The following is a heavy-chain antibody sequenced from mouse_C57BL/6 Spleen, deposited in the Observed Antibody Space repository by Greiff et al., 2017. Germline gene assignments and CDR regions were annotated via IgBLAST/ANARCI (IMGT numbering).Heavy chain of an antibody. CDR2: IYPGDGDT. CDR1: GYSFRSSW. CDR3: ARTLCYGRGGYYFDY. Sequence: SGPELVKPGASVKISCKASGYSFRSSWMNWVKQRPGKGLEWIGRIYPGDGDTNYNGKFKGKATLTADKSSSTAYMQLSSLTSEDSAVYFCARTLCYGRGGYYFDYWGQGTTLTVSS. V-gene: IGHV1-82*01. J-gene: IGHJ2*01. D-gene: IGHD1-1*01.